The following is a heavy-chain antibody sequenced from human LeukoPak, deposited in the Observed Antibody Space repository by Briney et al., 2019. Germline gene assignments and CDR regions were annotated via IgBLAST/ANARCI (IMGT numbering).Heavy chain of an antibody. Sequence: GGPLRLSCAASGFTFSSYGLHWVRQAPGKGLEWVAFISSDVNNKYYADSVKGRFTISRVNSKNTLYLQMNNLRDDDTAVYYCDPHDSSSHFWGQGTLVTVSS. J-gene: IGHJ4*02. D-gene: IGHD6-6*01. V-gene: IGHV3-30-3*01. CDR2: ISSDVNNK. CDR3: DPHDSSSHF. CDR1: GFTFSSYG.